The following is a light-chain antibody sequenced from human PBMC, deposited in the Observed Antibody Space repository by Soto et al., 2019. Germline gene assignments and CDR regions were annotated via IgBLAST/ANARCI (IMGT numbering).Light chain of an antibody. V-gene: IGKV1-5*03. CDR1: QSISVW. J-gene: IGKJ5*01. Sequence: DIQMTQSPSTLSASVGDRVTITCLASQSISVWLAWYQQKAGKAPNLLIYKASRLESGVPSRFSGSGSETEFTLTSSGLQPGDSATYYCLQHNSYPITFGQGTRLEIK. CDR3: LQHNSYPIT. CDR2: KAS.